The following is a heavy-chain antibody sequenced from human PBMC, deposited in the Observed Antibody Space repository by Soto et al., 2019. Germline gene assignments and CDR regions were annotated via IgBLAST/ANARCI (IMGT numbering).Heavy chain of an antibody. CDR3: ARLEKYYYGSSGPRFDY. J-gene: IGHJ4*02. V-gene: IGHV4-59*08. D-gene: IGHD3-22*01. CDR1: CCSISSCA. CDR2: IYYSGST. Sequence: SATLSLICTVSCCSISSCAWSCIRQLPGKGLEWIGYIYYSGSTNYNPSLKSRVTISVDTSKNQFSLKLSSVTAADTAVYYCARLEKYYYGSSGPRFDYWGQGTLVTIS.